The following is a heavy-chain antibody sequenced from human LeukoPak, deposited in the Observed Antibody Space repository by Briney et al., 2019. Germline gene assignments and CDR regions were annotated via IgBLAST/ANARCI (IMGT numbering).Heavy chain of an antibody. J-gene: IGHJ6*03. CDR2: IYYSGST. Sequence: PSETLSLTCTVSGGSISSSSYYWGWIRQPPGKGLEWIGSIYYSGSTYYNPSLKSRVTISVDTSKNQFSLKLSSVTAADTAVHYCARGLRGDTVTSHHMDVWGKGTTVTVSS. CDR1: GGSISSSSYY. D-gene: IGHD4-17*01. V-gene: IGHV4-39*07. CDR3: ARGLRGDTVTSHHMDV.